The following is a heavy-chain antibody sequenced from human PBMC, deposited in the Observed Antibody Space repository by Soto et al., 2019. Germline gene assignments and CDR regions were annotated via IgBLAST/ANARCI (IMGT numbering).Heavy chain of an antibody. V-gene: IGHV4-59*08. CDR3: ARPRTLGLDAFDI. CDR1: GGSISSYY. J-gene: IGHJ3*02. Sequence: SETLSLTCTVSGGSISSYYWSWIRQPPGKGLEWIGYIYYSGSTNYNPSLKSRVTISVDTSKNQFSLKLSSVTAADTAVYYCARPRTLGLDAFDIWGQGTMVTVSS. CDR2: IYYSGST.